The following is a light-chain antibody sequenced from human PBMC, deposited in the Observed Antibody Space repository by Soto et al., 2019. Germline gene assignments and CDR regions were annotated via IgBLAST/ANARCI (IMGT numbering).Light chain of an antibody. J-gene: IGKJ5*01. V-gene: IGKV3-11*01. CDR3: QQRSKWPIT. CDR2: DAS. Sequence: EIVLTQSPATLSLSPGEKATLSRRASQSVSSYLAWYQQKPGQAPRLFIYDASSRATGIPARFSGSGSGTDFTLTISSLEPEDFAVYYCQQRSKWPITFGQGTRLEIK. CDR1: QSVSSY.